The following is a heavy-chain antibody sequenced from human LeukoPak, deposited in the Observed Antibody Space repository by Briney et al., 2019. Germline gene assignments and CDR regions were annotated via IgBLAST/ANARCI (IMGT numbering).Heavy chain of an antibody. J-gene: IGHJ4*02. CDR3: ARAGGGHFDY. CDR1: GFTLSTYW. Sequence: PGGSLRLSCAASGFTLSTYWMSWVRQAPGKGLEWVANIKQDGSEKYYVDSVKGRFTISRDNAKNSLYLQMNSLRAEDTAVYYCARAGGGHFDYWGQGTLVTVSS. D-gene: IGHD2-15*01. CDR2: IKQDGSEK. V-gene: IGHV3-7*01.